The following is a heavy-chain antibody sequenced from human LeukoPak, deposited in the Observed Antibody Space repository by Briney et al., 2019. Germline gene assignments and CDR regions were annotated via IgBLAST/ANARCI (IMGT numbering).Heavy chain of an antibody. CDR2: IYHSGST. D-gene: IGHD2-21*02. V-gene: IGHV4-4*02. J-gene: IGHJ4*02. CDR3: ARAAYCGGDCYSNFDY. Sequence: SETPSHTCSVSGDSISSSNWWSWVRQPPGKGLEWIGEIYHSGSTNYNPSLKSRVTISVDKSKNQSSLKLRSVTSDDTAVYYCARAAYCGGDCYSNFDYWGQGTLVTVSS. CDR1: GDSISSSNW.